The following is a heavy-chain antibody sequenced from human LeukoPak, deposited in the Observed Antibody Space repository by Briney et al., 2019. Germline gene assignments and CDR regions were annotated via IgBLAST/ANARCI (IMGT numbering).Heavy chain of an antibody. V-gene: IGHV4-59*01. Sequence: SETLSLTCTVAGGSISSYYWSWIRQPPGKGLEWIGYIYYSGSTNYNPSLKSQVTISVDTSKNQFSLKLSSVTAADTAVYYCARGVKVAAKVNSFDPWGQGTLVTVSS. CDR3: ARGVKVAAKVNSFDP. CDR2: IYYSGST. D-gene: IGHD2-15*01. J-gene: IGHJ5*02. CDR1: GGSISSYY.